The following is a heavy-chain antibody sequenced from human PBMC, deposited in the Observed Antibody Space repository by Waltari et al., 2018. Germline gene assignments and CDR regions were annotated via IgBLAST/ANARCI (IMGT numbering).Heavy chain of an antibody. V-gene: IGHV4-4*02. Sequence: QLQLQESGPGLVKPSGTLSLSCAVSGDSVTSPNWWSWVRHSQQRGLEWIGQVLSTGKTNYSPSFASRVTMSLDASNNQFSLKLTSATAADTAVYYCARDRGRGLYLDAWGPGTLVTVSP. CDR1: GDSVTSPNW. CDR2: VLSTGKT. J-gene: IGHJ5*02. D-gene: IGHD2-15*01. CDR3: ARDRGRGLYLDA.